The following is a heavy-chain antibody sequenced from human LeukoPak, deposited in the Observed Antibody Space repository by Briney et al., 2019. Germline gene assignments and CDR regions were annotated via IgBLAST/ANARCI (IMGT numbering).Heavy chain of an antibody. V-gene: IGHV4-39*01. Sequence: SETLSLTCTVSDGSISSNSYYWGWIRQPPGKGLEWIGSISYSGRTYYNPSLESRVTISVDASKNQFSLKLSSVTAADTAVYYCARLAVAAPYFDYWGQGTLVTVSS. CDR1: DGSISSNSYY. CDR2: ISYSGRT. J-gene: IGHJ4*02. CDR3: ARLAVAAPYFDY. D-gene: IGHD6-19*01.